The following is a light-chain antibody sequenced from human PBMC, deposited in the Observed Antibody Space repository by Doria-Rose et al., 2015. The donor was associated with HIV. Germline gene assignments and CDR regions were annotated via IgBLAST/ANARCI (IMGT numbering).Light chain of an antibody. J-gene: IGKJ2*01. V-gene: IGKV2-28*01. Sequence: EIVMTQSPLSLPVTPGQPASISCRSSQSLLHTIGYNYLDWYLQKPGQSPRLLIYLGSNRASGVPDRFSGSGSGTDFTLKISRVEAEDVGVYYCMQALQTPYTFGQGTKLEIK. CDR1: QSLLHTIGYNY. CDR3: MQALQTPYT. CDR2: LGS.